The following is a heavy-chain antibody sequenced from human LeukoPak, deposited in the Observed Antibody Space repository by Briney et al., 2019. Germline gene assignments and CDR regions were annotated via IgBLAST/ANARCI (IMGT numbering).Heavy chain of an antibody. J-gene: IGHJ4*02. CDR1: GYTFTGYY. V-gene: IGHV1-2*02. D-gene: IGHD1-14*01. CDR3: ARDRLSGPHYDY. Sequence: ASVKVSCKASGYTFTGYYMHWVRQAPGQGLEWMGWINPNSGGTNYAQKFQGRVTMTRDTSISTAYMELSRLRSDDTAMYYCARDRLSGPHYDYWGQGTLVTVSS. CDR2: INPNSGGT.